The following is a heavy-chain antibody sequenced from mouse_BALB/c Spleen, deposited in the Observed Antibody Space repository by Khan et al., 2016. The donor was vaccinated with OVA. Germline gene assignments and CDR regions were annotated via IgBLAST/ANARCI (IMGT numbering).Heavy chain of an antibody. J-gene: IGHJ2*01. Sequence: VQLKQSGPELVKPGPSVKLSCTASGYNIKDTYMHWVKQRPEPDLQWIGRIDPANGNTKYDPKFQGKASITADTSSNTAYLQLSSLTTEDTAFYYCARINAWGQGTTLTVSS. CDR2: IDPANGNT. CDR3: ARINA. V-gene: IGHV14-3*02. CDR1: GYNIKDTY.